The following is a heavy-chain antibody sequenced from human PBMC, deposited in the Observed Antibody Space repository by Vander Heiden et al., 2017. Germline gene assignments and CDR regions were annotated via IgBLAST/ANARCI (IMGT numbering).Heavy chain of an antibody. D-gene: IGHD6-13*01. CDR1: GFPFSDYY. CDR2: ISSSSSYT. Sequence: QVQLVESGGGLVKPGGSLRLSCAASGFPFSDYYMSWIRQARGKGLEWVSYISSSSSYTNYADSVKGRFTISRDNAKNSLYLQMNSLRAEDTAVYYCATYSSSWYAFDYWGQGTLVTVSS. V-gene: IGHV3-11*06. CDR3: ATYSSSWYAFDY. J-gene: IGHJ4*02.